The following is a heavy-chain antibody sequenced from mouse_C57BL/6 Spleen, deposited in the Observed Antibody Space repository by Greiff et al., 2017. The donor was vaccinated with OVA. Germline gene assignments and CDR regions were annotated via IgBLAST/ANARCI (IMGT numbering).Heavy chain of an antibody. CDR2: IDPSDSYN. CDR1: GYTFTSYW. D-gene: IGHD2-1*01. V-gene: IGHV1-69*01. CDR3: ARGVRDY. Sequence: QVQLQQSGAELVMPGASVKLSCKASGYTFTSYWMHWVKQRPGQGLEWIGEIDPSDSYNNYNQKFKGKSTLTVDKSSSTAYMQLSSLTSEDSAVYYCARGVRDYWGQGTTLTVSS. J-gene: IGHJ2*01.